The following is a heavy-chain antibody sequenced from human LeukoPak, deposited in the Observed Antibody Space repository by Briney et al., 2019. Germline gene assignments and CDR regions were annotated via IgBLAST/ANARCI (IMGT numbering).Heavy chain of an antibody. Sequence: GGSLRLSCAASGFTFDDYAMHWVRQAPGKGLEWISGISWNSGSIGYADSVKGRFTISRDNAKNSLYLQMNSLRAEDTALYYCAKDMAYSESQSHDYWGQGTLVTVSS. J-gene: IGHJ4*02. CDR1: GFTFDDYA. CDR3: AKDMAYSESQSHDY. CDR2: ISWNSGSI. D-gene: IGHD1-14*01. V-gene: IGHV3-9*01.